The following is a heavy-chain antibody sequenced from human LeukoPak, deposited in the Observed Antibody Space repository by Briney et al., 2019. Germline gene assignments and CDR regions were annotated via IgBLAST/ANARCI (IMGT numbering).Heavy chain of an antibody. CDR3: AKAASSSWPSYYYGMDV. J-gene: IGHJ6*02. V-gene: IGHV3-23*01. CDR1: GFIFSSYS. CDR2: ITGSGRNT. Sequence: GGSLRLSCTASGFIFSSYSMSWVRQAPGMGLEWVSVITGSGRNTYYADYVKGRFTISKDNSKNTVYLQMSSLRVDDTAVYYCAKAASSSWPSYYYGMDVWGQGTTVTVSS. D-gene: IGHD6-13*01.